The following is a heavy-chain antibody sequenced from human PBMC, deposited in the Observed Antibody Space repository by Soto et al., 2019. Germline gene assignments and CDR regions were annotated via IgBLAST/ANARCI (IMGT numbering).Heavy chain of an antibody. CDR2: IYYSGST. CDR1: GGSISSSSYY. Sequence: SETLSLTCTVSGGSISSSSYYWGWIRQPPGKGLEWIGSIYYSGSTYYNPSLKSRVTISVDTSKNQFSLKLSSVTAADTAVYYCARLGIYSSSDYNWFDPWGQGTLVTVSS. J-gene: IGHJ5*02. V-gene: IGHV4-39*01. D-gene: IGHD6-6*01. CDR3: ARLGIYSSSDYNWFDP.